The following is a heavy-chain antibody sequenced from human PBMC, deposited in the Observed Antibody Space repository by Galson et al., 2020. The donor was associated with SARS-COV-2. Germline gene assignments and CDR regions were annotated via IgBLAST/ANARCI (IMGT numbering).Heavy chain of an antibody. J-gene: IGHJ6*02. D-gene: IGHD2-15*01. CDR1: GFTVSSNY. CDR3: ARDIRDCGGGTCYYYYYGLDV. Sequence: GGSLRLSCAASGFTVSSNYMIWVRQAPGKGLEWVSLTYSGGNTYYADSVKGRFTISRDNSKNTLYLQMNSLRAEDTAVYYCARDIRDCGGGTCYYYYYGLDVWGQGTTVTVSS. V-gene: IGHV3-53*01. CDR2: TYSGGNT.